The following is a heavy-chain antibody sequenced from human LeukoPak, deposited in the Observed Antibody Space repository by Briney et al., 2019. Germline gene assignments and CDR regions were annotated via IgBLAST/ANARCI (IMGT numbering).Heavy chain of an antibody. Sequence: SGPTQVNPTPTRTLICTFSGFSLRTSGGGVGWIRQPLGKALEWLALSYWDDEKRYSPTLKSRLTITKDTSKNPVVLTMTNMDPVDTATYYCAHTRYEDTAIGYFDYWGQGTLVTVSS. J-gene: IGHJ4*02. CDR1: GFSLRTSGGG. CDR3: AHTRYEDTAIGYFDY. V-gene: IGHV2-5*02. CDR2: SYWDDEK. D-gene: IGHD5-18*01.